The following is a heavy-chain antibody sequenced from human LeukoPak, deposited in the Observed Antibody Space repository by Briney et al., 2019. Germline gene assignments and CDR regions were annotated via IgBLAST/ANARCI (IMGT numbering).Heavy chain of an antibody. CDR2: IKQDGSEK. Sequence: GGSLRLSCAASGFTFSSYWMSWVRQAPGKGLEWVANIKQDGSEKYYVDSVKGRFTISRDNAKNSLYLQMNRLRAEDTAVYYCASLLWFGDFDYWGQGTLVTVSS. J-gene: IGHJ4*02. CDR3: ASLLWFGDFDY. CDR1: GFTFSSYW. V-gene: IGHV3-7*01. D-gene: IGHD3-10*01.